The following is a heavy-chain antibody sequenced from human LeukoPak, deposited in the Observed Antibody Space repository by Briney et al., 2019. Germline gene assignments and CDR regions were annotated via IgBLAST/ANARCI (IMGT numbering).Heavy chain of an antibody. V-gene: IGHV3-23*01. D-gene: IGHD2-2*01. CDR3: AKSHCSSTSCPDDY. Sequence: GGSLRLFCAASGFIFSSYAMSWVRQAPGKGLEWVSAISGSGGSTYYADSVKGRFTIPRDNSKNTLYLQMNSLRAEDTAVYYCAKSHCSSTSCPDDYWGQGTLVTVSS. CDR2: ISGSGGST. CDR1: GFIFSSYA. J-gene: IGHJ4*02.